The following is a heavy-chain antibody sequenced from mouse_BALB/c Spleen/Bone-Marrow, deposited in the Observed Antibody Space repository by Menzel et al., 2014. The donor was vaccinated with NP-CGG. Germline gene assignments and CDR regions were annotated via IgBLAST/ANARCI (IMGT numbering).Heavy chain of an antibody. CDR2: ISYDGSN. CDR1: GYSITSGYY. Sequence: EVQLQESGPGLVKPPQSLSLTCSVTGYSITSGYYWNWIRQSPGNKLEWMGYISYDGSNNYNPSLKNRISITRDTSKNQLFPKLNSVTTEDTATYYCARGGYDGRGFAYWGQGTLVTVPA. D-gene: IGHD2-14*01. V-gene: IGHV3-6*02. J-gene: IGHJ3*01. CDR3: ARGGYDGRGFAY.